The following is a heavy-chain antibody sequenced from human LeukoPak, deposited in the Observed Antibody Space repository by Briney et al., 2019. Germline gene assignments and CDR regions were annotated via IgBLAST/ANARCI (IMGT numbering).Heavy chain of an antibody. Sequence: PSETLSLTCGVSGGSISSGPYSWKWIRQPRGRGLEWIGYIFHGGSTYYNPSLQSRVSISIDSSNNQFSLNLNSVTAADTAVYYCVTGKGTTPGPFDNWGQGTLVTVSS. D-gene: IGHD4-17*01. CDR2: IFHGGST. CDR3: VTGKGTTPGPFDN. J-gene: IGHJ4*02. V-gene: IGHV4-30-2*01. CDR1: GGSISSGPYS.